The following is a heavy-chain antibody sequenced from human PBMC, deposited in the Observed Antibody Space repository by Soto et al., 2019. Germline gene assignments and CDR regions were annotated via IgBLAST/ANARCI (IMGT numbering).Heavy chain of an antibody. CDR3: ARTRSHQRPGDY. CDR1: GYTFTSYG. V-gene: IGHV1-18*01. Sequence: SVNVSCKASGYTFTSYGISWVRQAPGQGLEWMGWISAYNGNTNYEQKLQGRVTMTTDTSTSTAYMELRSLRSDDTAVYYCARTRSHQRPGDYCGQGTLVTVSS. J-gene: IGHJ4*02. CDR2: ISAYNGNT. D-gene: IGHD2-2*01.